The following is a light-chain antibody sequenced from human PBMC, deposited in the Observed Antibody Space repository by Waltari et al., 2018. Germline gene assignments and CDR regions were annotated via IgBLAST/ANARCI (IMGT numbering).Light chain of an antibody. CDR1: QSVSRA. J-gene: IGKJ1*01. CDR2: GSS. V-gene: IGKV3-20*01. Sequence: EIVLTQSPGTLSLSPGERATLSCRASQSVSRALACYQQNPGQAPRLLIYGSSNRATGIPDMFSGSGSWTDFSLIISRLEPEDFAVYYCQHYVSLPVTFGQGTKVEIK. CDR3: QHYVSLPVT.